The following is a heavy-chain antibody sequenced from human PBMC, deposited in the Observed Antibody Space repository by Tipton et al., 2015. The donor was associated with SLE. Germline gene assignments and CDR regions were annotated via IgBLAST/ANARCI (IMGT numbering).Heavy chain of an antibody. CDR2: IYHSGST. Sequence: LRLSCTVSGYSISSGYYWGWIRQPPGKGLEWIGSIYHSGSTYYNPSLKSRVTISVDTSKNQFSLKLSSVTAAGTAVYYCARDREVPAAIGAFDIWGQGTMVTVSS. V-gene: IGHV4-38-2*02. D-gene: IGHD2-2*02. CDR1: GYSISSGYY. CDR3: ARDREVPAAIGAFDI. J-gene: IGHJ3*02.